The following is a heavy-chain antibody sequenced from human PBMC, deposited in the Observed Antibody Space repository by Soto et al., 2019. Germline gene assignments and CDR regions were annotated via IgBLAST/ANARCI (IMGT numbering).Heavy chain of an antibody. CDR3: ARANCGGDCYSWDYYYGMDV. Sequence: PSETLSLTCTVSGGSISSGGYYWSWIRQHPGKGLEWIGYIYYSGSTYYNPSLKSRVTISVDTSKNQFSLKLSSVTAADTAVYYCARANCGGDCYSWDYYYGMDVWGQGTTVTVSS. J-gene: IGHJ6*02. CDR1: GGSISSGGYY. CDR2: IYYSGST. V-gene: IGHV4-31*03. D-gene: IGHD2-21*02.